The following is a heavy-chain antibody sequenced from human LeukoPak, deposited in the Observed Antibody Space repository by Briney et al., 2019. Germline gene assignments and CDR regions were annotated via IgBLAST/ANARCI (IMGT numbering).Heavy chain of an antibody. CDR3: ARGIQLWKFDY. J-gene: IGHJ4*02. CDR1: GYTFTSYY. Sequence: ASVKVSCKASGYTFTSYYMHWVRQAPGQGLEWMGIINPSGGSTSYAQKFQGRVTITADESTSTAYMELSSLRSEDTAVYYCARGIQLWKFDYWGQGTLVTVSS. D-gene: IGHD5-18*01. CDR2: INPSGGST. V-gene: IGHV1-46*01.